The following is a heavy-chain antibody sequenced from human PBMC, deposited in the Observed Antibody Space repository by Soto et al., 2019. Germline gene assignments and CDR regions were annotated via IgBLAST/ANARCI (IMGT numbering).Heavy chain of an antibody. CDR1: GFNVNSDY. V-gene: IGHV3-66*03. CDR3: AKDQASGQGSFDS. D-gene: IGHD2-15*01. CDR2: IYSGETT. J-gene: IGHJ4*02. Sequence: EVQLVESGGGLIHPGGSLRLSCAASGFNVNSDYMNWVRQTPGKGLEWVASIYSGETTYYADSVRGRFTISSDKSKNTLFLQMNSLRADDTAVYYCAKDQASGQGSFDSWGQGTLVTVSS.